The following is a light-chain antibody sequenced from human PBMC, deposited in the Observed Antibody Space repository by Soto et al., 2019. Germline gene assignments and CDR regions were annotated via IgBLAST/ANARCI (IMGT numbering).Light chain of an antibody. CDR1: RSLLRSDGKTL. CDR2: EVT. V-gene: IGKV2D-29*01. CDR3: IEIVQFPMT. Sequence: EIVLTQARLSLSVTPGQPASISFKPSRSLLRSDGKTLLYWYLQKPDHPPQLMIFEVTNRFSGVPDRCSGSGSGTDFTLKISVVEAEDVVVYYSIEIVQFPMTFGQGTRLEIK. J-gene: IGKJ5*01.